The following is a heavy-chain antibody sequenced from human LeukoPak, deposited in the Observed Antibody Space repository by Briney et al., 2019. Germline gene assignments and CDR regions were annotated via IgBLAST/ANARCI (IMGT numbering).Heavy chain of an antibody. Sequence: GASVKVSCKASGYTFIGYYMHWVRQAPGQGLEWMGWINPNSGGTNYAQKFQGRVTMTRDPSISTAYMELSRLRSDDTAVYYCATFIAVAGSYWGQGTLVTVSS. D-gene: IGHD6-19*01. CDR1: GYTFIGYY. J-gene: IGHJ4*02. CDR2: INPNSGGT. CDR3: ATFIAVAGSY. V-gene: IGHV1-2*02.